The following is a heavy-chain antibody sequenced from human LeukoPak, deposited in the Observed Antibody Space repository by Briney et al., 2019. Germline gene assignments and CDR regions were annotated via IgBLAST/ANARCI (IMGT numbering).Heavy chain of an antibody. J-gene: IGHJ4*02. D-gene: IGHD1-1*01. CDR1: GGSNSSGGYY. Sequence: SETLSLTCTVSGGSNSSGGYYWSWIRQPPGKGLEWIGYIYHSGSTYYNPSLKSRVTISVDRSKNQFSLKLSSVTAADTAVYYCATTNWNLDYWGQGTLVTVSS. CDR3: ATTNWNLDY. CDR2: IYHSGST. V-gene: IGHV4-30-2*01.